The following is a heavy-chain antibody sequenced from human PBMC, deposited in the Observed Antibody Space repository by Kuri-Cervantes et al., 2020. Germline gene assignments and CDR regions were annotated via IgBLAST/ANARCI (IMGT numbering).Heavy chain of an antibody. CDR3: AKGFMGGPLGIFDP. CDR2: ISSSSSYI. CDR1: RFTFDDYA. Sequence: GGSLRLSCAASRFTFDDYAMHWVRQAPGKGLEWVSSISSSSSYIYYADSVKGRFTISRDNAKNSLYLQMNSLRVEDTAVYYCAKGFMGGPLGIFDPWGQGTLVTVSS. J-gene: IGHJ5*02. D-gene: IGHD3-3*01. V-gene: IGHV3-21*01.